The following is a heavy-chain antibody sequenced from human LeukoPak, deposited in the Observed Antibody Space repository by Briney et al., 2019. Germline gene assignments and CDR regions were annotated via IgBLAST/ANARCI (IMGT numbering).Heavy chain of an antibody. CDR1: GYSISSGYY. D-gene: IGHD3/OR15-3a*01. J-gene: IGHJ3*02. V-gene: IGHV4-38-2*02. Sequence: SETLSLTCTVSGYSISSGYYWGWIRQPPGKGLEWIGNIYHSGTTYYNPSLKSRVTISLDTSKDQFSLKLNSVTPEDTAVYFCARGGLISLANTPLGAFDIWGQGTMVSVSS. CDR3: ARGGLISLANTPLGAFDI. CDR2: IYHSGTT.